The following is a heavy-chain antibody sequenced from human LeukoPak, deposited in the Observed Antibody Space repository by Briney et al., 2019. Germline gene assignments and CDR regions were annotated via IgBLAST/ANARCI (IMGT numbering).Heavy chain of an antibody. CDR1: GGSFSGYY. CDR2: INHSGST. J-gene: IGHJ4*02. CDR3: ARGRGYFDY. V-gene: IGHV4-34*01. Sequence: SETLSLTCAVYGGSFSGYYWSWIRQPPGKGPEWIGEINHSGSTNYNPSLKSRVTISVDTSKNQFSLKLSSVTAADTAVYYCARGRGYFDYWGQGTLVTVSS. D-gene: IGHD3-16*01.